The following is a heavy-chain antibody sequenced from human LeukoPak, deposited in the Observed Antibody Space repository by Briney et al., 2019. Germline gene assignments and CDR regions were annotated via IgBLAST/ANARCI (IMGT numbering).Heavy chain of an antibody. J-gene: IGHJ4*02. CDR1: GFTFSSYA. Sequence: GGSLRLSCAASGFTFSSYAMHWVRQAPGKGLEWVAVISYDGSNKYYADSVKGRFTISRDNSKNTLYLQMNSLRAEDTAVYSCARDREDSSSWFDYWGQGTLVTVSS. D-gene: IGHD6-13*01. V-gene: IGHV3-30*04. CDR3: ARDREDSSSWFDY. CDR2: ISYDGSNK.